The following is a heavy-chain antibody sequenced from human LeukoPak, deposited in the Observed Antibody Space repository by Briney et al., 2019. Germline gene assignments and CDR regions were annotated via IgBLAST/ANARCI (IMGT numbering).Heavy chain of an antibody. Sequence: SETLSLTCGVYGGSFSGYYWSWIRQPPGKGREWVGEINQSGSTNYNPSLKSRLAISVDTSKNEFALKVDSVTAADTAVYYCARDNFLIAGGFDYWGQGTLVTVSS. CDR1: GGSFSGYY. V-gene: IGHV4-34*01. D-gene: IGHD1-1*01. J-gene: IGHJ4*02. CDR3: ARDNFLIAGGFDY. CDR2: INQSGST.